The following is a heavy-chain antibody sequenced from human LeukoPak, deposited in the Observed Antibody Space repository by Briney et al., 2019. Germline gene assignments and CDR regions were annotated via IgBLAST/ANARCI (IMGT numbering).Heavy chain of an antibody. J-gene: IGHJ4*02. Sequence: PSETLSLTCTVSGGSLSSYSWSWIRQPPGKGLEWVGDIYYNGSNNYNPSLKGRVTISVYTSKNHFSLKLSSVSAADTAVYYCASVGSSGCGVCDYWGQGTLVTVSS. CDR1: GGSLSSYS. CDR3: ASVGSSGCGVCDY. CDR2: IYYNGSN. V-gene: IGHV4-59*01. D-gene: IGHD3-10*01.